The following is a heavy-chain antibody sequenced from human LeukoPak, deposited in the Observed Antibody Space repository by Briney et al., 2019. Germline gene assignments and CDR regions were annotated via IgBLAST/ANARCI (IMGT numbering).Heavy chain of an antibody. CDR3: ASPDPAYSSSWYTYYYMDV. D-gene: IGHD6-13*01. CDR2: ISGSGGST. CDR1: GFTFSSYA. Sequence: QPGGSLRLSCAASGFTFSSYAMSWVRQAPGKGLEWVSAISGSGGSTYYADSVKGRFTMSRDNSKNTLYLQMNSLRAEDTAVYYCASPDPAYSSSWYTYYYMDVWGKGTTVTVSS. V-gene: IGHV3-23*01. J-gene: IGHJ6*03.